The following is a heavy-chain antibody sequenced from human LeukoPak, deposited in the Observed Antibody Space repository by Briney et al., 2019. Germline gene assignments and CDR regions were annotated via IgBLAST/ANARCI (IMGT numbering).Heavy chain of an antibody. CDR3: AAGWVCSGGSCYYYFDY. CDR1: GFTFTSSA. CDR2: IVVGSGNT. V-gene: IGHV1-58*02. Sequence: ASVTVSFKSSGFTFTSSAMQWVRQARGQRLEWIGWIVVGSGNTNYAQKFQERVTITRDMSTSTAYMELSSLRSEDTAVYYCAAGWVCSGGSCYYYFDYWGQGTLVTVSS. J-gene: IGHJ4*02. D-gene: IGHD2-15*01.